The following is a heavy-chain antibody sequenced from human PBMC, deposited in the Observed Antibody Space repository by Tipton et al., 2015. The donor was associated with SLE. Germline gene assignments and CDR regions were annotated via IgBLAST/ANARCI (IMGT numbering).Heavy chain of an antibody. V-gene: IGHV4-39*07. Sequence: TLSLTCSVSGGSISSTNFFWGWIRQPPGKGLEWIGSVHYRGSTYYNPSLKSRFTISVDTAQNQFSLNLSSVTAADTAVYYCARGTYHYDGSGSRIRNYFDRWGQGILVTVSS. CDR3: ARGTYHYDGSGSRIRNYFDR. CDR2: VHYRGST. J-gene: IGHJ4*02. D-gene: IGHD3-22*01. CDR1: GGSISSTNFF.